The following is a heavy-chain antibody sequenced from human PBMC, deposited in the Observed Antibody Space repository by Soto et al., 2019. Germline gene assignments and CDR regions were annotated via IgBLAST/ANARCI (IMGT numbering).Heavy chain of an antibody. V-gene: IGHV1-45*02. CDR3: ARSGAAAGDYYYGLDV. CDR2: ITPFTGNT. Sequence: SVKMSCTAFGYTFTYRYLHWGRQAPVQALERMGGITPFTGNTNYAQKLQDRVTITRDSSMSTAYMELSSLRSEDTAMYYCARSGAAAGDYYYGLDVWGQGTTNTVSS. D-gene: IGHD6-13*01. J-gene: IGHJ6*02. CDR1: GYTFTYRY.